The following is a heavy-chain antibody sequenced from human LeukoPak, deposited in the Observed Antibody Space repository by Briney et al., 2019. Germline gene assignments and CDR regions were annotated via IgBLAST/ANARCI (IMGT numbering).Heavy chain of an antibody. D-gene: IGHD3-10*01. Sequence: SETLSLTCTVSGGSISSYYWSWIRQPPGKGLEWIGYIYYSGSTNYNPSLKSRVTISVDTSKNQFSLKLSSVTAADTAVYYCARDTRGSYYYYYYMDVWGKGTTVTVSS. CDR3: ARDTRGSYYYYYYMDV. V-gene: IGHV4-59*01. J-gene: IGHJ6*03. CDR2: IYYSGST. CDR1: GGSISSYY.